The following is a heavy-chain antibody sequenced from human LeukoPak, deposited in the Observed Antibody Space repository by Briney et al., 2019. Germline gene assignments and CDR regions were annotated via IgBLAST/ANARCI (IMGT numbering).Heavy chain of an antibody. J-gene: IGHJ5*02. CDR2: IIPVLGIA. CDR3: ARERRLRITMIVVAHSWFDP. D-gene: IGHD3-22*01. CDR1: GGTFSSYA. Sequence: SVKVSCKASGGTFSSYAISWVRQAPGQGLEWMGRIIPVLGIANYAQKFQGRVTITADKSTSTAYMELSSLRSEDTAVYYCARERRLRITMIVVAHSWFDPWGQGTLVTVSS. V-gene: IGHV1-69*04.